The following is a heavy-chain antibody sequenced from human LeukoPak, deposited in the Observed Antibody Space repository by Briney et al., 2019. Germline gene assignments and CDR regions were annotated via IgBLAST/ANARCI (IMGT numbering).Heavy chain of an antibody. CDR2: IHYSGTT. J-gene: IGHJ3*02. Sequence: SYSLSLTCTVSGGSIGSHYWRWIRQPAGKGLEGIGYIHYSGTTNYDPSLKSRVTISLDTSNNQFSLKVNSVTAAETAVDYCTSAQGGAFDIWGQGTMVTVSS. D-gene: IGHD3-16*01. CDR3: TSAQGGAFDI. CDR1: GGSIGSHY. V-gene: IGHV4-59*07.